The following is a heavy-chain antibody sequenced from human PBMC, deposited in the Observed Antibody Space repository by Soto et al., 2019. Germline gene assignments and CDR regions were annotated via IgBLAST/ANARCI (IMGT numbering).Heavy chain of an antibody. CDR2: IIPIFGTA. CDR1: GGTFSSYA. V-gene: IGHV1-69*13. D-gene: IGHD3-22*01. Sequence: SVKVSCKASGGTFSSYAISWVRQAPGQGLEWMGGIIPIFGTANYAQKFQGRVTITADESTSTAYMELSSLRSEDTAVYYCARHYYDSSGYFVYYGMDVWGQGTTVTVSS. CDR3: ARHYYDSSGYFVYYGMDV. J-gene: IGHJ6*02.